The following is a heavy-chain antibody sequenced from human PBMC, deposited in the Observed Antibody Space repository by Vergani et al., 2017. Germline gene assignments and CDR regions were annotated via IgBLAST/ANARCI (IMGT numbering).Heavy chain of an antibody. CDR1: GGSISSYY. D-gene: IGHD4-17*01. CDR3: ARDMMYGDSPDYFDY. CDR2: IYYSGST. J-gene: IGHJ4*02. Sequence: QVQLQESGPGLVKPSETLSLTCTVSGGSISSYYWSWIRQPPGKGLEWIGYIYYSGSTNYNPSLKSRVTISVDTSKNQFPLKLSSVTAADTAVYYCARDMMYGDSPDYFDYWGQGTLVTVSS. V-gene: IGHV4-59*01.